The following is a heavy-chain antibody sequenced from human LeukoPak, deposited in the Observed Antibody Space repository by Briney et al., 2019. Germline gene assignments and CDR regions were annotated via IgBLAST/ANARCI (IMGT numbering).Heavy chain of an antibody. CDR3: ARMATGYPNWFDP. CDR1: GFTVSSNY. D-gene: IGHD3-9*01. J-gene: IGHJ5*02. CDR2: IYSGGNT. Sequence: GGSLRLSCAASGFTVSSNYMSWVRRAPGKGLEWVSVIYSGGNTYYADSVKGRFTIPRDNAKNTLYLQMNSLRAEDTAVYYCARMATGYPNWFDPWGQGTLVTVSS. V-gene: IGHV3-66*01.